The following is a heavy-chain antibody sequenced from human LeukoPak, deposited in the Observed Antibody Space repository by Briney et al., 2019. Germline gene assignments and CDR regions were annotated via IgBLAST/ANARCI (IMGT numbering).Heavy chain of an antibody. J-gene: IGHJ4*02. CDR3: ARGGGNYDNLTGYYNILGYFDY. V-gene: IGHV4-59*01. CDR1: GGSISSYY. Sequence: PSETLSLTCTVSGGSISSYYWSWIRQPAGKGLEWIGYIYYSGTTNHNPSLKSRVTISVDTSKNQFSLKLSSVTAADTAVYYCARGGGNYDNLTGYYNILGYFDYWGQGTLVTVSS. D-gene: IGHD3-9*01. CDR2: IYYSGTT.